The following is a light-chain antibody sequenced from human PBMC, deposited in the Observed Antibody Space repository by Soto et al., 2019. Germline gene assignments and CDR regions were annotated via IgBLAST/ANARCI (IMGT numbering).Light chain of an antibody. J-gene: IGKJ2*01. Sequence: EIVLTQSPGTLSLSPGERATLSCRASQSVSSSYLAWYQQKPGQAPRLLIYGASSRATGIPDRFSGSGSGTDFTLTISRLEPEDFAVYYYQQYGSSGMYTFGQGTKLEIK. CDR2: GAS. V-gene: IGKV3-20*01. CDR3: QQYGSSGMYT. CDR1: QSVSSSY.